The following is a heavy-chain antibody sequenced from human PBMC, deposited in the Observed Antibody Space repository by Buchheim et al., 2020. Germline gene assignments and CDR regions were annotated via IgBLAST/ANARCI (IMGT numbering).Heavy chain of an antibody. J-gene: IGHJ6*02. D-gene: IGHD3-16*01. Sequence: QVQLQQWGAGLLKPSETLSLTCAVYGGSFSGYYWSWIRQPPGKGLEWIGEINHSGSTNYNPSLKSRVTIPVDTSKNQFSLKLSSVTAADTAVYYCARLSRAGLHYYGMDVWGQGTT. CDR2: INHSGST. V-gene: IGHV4-34*01. CDR1: GGSFSGYY. CDR3: ARLSRAGLHYYGMDV.